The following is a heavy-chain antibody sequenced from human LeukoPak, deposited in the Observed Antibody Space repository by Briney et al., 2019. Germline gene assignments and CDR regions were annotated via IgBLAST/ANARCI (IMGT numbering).Heavy chain of an antibody. V-gene: IGHV1-8*02. CDR1: GYTFTGYY. J-gene: IGHJ5*02. Sequence: ASVKVSCKASGYTFTGYYVHWVRQAPGQGLEWMGWMNPNSGNTGYAQKFQGRVTMTRNTSISTAYMELSSLRSEDTAVYYCARVLRGDIVVVPASQNWFDPWGQGTLVTVSS. CDR3: ARVLRGDIVVVPASQNWFDP. D-gene: IGHD2-2*01. CDR2: MNPNSGNT.